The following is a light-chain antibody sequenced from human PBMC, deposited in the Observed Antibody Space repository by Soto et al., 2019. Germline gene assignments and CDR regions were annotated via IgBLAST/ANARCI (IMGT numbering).Light chain of an antibody. CDR1: SSNIGAGYD. J-gene: IGLJ3*02. CDR3: QSYDRSLSGSV. Sequence: QAVVTQPPSVAGAPGQRVTISCTGSSSNIGAGYDVHWYQQLPGTAPKLLIYGNSNRPSGVPDRFSGSKSGTSASLAITGLQAEDEADEYCQSYDRSLSGSVFGGGTKLTVL. CDR2: GNS. V-gene: IGLV1-40*01.